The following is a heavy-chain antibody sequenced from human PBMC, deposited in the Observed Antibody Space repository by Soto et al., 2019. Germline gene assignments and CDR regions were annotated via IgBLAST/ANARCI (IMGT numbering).Heavy chain of an antibody. CDR3: ARGGAARPDY. D-gene: IGHD2-15*01. CDR1: GFTFSSYG. V-gene: IGHV3-48*02. CDR2: ISSGRVTT. J-gene: IGHJ4*02. Sequence: EVQLVNSGGGLVQPGGSLRLSCVAPGFTFSSYGMNWVRQAPGKGLEWVSYISSGRVTTNYADSVKGRFTISRDNAKSSLYLHLNSLRDDDTAVYYCARGGAARPDYWGQGALVIVSS.